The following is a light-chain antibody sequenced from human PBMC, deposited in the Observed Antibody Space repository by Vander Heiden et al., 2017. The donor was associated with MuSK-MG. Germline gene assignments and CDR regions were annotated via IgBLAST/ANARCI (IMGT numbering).Light chain of an antibody. CDR1: QGISSY. Sequence: DIQLTQSPSFLSASVGDRVTITCRASQGISSYLAWYQQKPGKAPKLLIYAASTMQSGVPSRFRGSGSGKEFTLTISSLQPEDFATYYCQQLNSYPRTFGGGTKVEIK. CDR2: AAS. J-gene: IGKJ4*02. CDR3: QQLNSYPRT. V-gene: IGKV1-9*01.